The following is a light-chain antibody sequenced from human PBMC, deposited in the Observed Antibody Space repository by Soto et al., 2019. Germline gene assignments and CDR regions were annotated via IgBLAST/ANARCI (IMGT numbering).Light chain of an antibody. CDR1: SSNLGAGYD. CDR2: GNN. V-gene: IGLV1-40*01. CDR3: QSYDGSLATSI. J-gene: IGLJ2*01. Sequence: QLVLTQPPSVSGTPGQRVSISCTGTSSNLGAGYDVHWYQQLPGAAPRLLIFGNNVRPSGVPDRFSGSKSGTSASLAITGRQAEDEAIYHCQSYDGSLATSIFGAGTKVTVL.